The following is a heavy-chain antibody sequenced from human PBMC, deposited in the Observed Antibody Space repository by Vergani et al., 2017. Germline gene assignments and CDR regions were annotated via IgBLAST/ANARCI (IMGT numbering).Heavy chain of an antibody. CDR3: AKDHYDFWSGYPNLSPFDL. CDR1: GFTFDDYA. J-gene: IGHJ2*01. D-gene: IGHD3-3*01. V-gene: IGHV3-9*01. Sequence: EVQLVESGGGLVQPGRSLRLSCAASGFTFDDYAMHWVRQAPGKGLEWVSGISWNSGSIGYADSVKGRFTISRDNGKNSLYLQMNSLRAEETALYYCAKDHYDFWSGYPNLSPFDLWGRGTLVTVSS. CDR2: ISWNSGSI.